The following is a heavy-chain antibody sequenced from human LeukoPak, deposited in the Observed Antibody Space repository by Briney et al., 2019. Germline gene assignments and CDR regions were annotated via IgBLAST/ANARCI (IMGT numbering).Heavy chain of an antibody. Sequence: QSGGSLRLSCAASGFTFSSYAMTWVRQAPGKELEWVSSISGSGDYTHYAGSVMGRFTISRDNSKNTLYLQMNSLRAEDTAVYYCAKDPYQTYREYGSARPDYWGQGTLVTVSS. CDR2: ISGSGDYT. D-gene: IGHD3-10*01. CDR1: GFTFSSYA. CDR3: AKDPYQTYREYGSARPDY. V-gene: IGHV3-23*01. J-gene: IGHJ4*02.